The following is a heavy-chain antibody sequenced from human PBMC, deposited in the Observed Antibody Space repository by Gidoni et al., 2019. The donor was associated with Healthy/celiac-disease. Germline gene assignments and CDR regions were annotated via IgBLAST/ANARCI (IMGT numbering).Heavy chain of an antibody. CDR2: ITNGGLNT. CDR3: AKGRCSGDTCALNY. CDR1: AFTFSSYA. D-gene: IGHD2-15*01. Sequence: EVQLVESGGGLVQPGGSLRLSCAASAFTFSSYAMNWVRQAPRKGLEWVSTITNGGLNTYDADSVKGRFTISRDNSENTLYLQMNSLRAEDTALYYCAKGRCSGDTCALNYWGQGTLVTVSS. J-gene: IGHJ4*02. V-gene: IGHV3-23*04.